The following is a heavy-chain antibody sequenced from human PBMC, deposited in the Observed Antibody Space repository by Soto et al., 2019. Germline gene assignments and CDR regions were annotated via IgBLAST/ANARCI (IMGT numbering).Heavy chain of an antibody. CDR1: AYTFTSYV. CDR3: ARDKGVSYPLAFGMDL. D-gene: IGHD1-26*01. Sequence: GTSVKLTCKSSAYTFTSYVIGWVRHAPGQGLEWMGWISAYNGNTNYAQKLQGRVTMTTDTSTSTAYMELRSLRSDYTAVYYCARDKGVSYPLAFGMDLWGQGPTVPVS. V-gene: IGHV1-18*01. J-gene: IGHJ6*02. CDR2: ISAYNGNT.